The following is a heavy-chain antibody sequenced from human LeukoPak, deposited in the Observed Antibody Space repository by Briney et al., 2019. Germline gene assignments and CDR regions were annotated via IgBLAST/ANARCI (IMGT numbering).Heavy chain of an antibody. J-gene: IGHJ4*02. Sequence: PGGSLRLSCAAAGFTVSSNYVSWVRQAPGKGLEWVSVIYSGGSTYYADSVKGRFTISRDNSKNTLYLQMNSLRAEDTAVYYCARDPSGSRGRDWGQGTLVTVSS. V-gene: IGHV3-53*01. D-gene: IGHD1-26*01. CDR2: IYSGGST. CDR1: GFTVSSNY. CDR3: ARDPSGSRGRD.